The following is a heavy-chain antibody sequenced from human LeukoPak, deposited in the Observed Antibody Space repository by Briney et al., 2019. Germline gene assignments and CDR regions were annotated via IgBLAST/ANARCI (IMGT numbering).Heavy chain of an antibody. D-gene: IGHD3-10*01. CDR2: INPNSGGT. CDR3: AGLRYRGGIGDWFDP. Sequence: GAPVKVSCKTSGFTFSSYRISWGGQAPGQGLEGVGWINPNSGGTNYAQKFQGRVTMTRDTSISTAYMELSRLRSDDTAVYYCAGLRYRGGIGDWFDPWGQGTLVTVSS. CDR1: GFTFSSYR. V-gene: IGHV1-2*02. J-gene: IGHJ5*02.